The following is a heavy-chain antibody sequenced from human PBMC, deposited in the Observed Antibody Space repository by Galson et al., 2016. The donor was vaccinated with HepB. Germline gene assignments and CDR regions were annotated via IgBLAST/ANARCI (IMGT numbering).Heavy chain of an antibody. J-gene: IGHJ6*02. Sequence: SETLSLTCTVSGGSISSSSYYWAWIRQPPGKGLEFIGSIYYTGSTSYNPSLQSRVTISVDRSKNQFSLRVSSVTAADTAVYYRARPDSMSSYAMDVWGQGTTVTVSS. D-gene: IGHD6-6*01. CDR3: ARPDSMSSYAMDV. V-gene: IGHV4-39*01. CDR1: GGSISSSSYY. CDR2: IYYTGST.